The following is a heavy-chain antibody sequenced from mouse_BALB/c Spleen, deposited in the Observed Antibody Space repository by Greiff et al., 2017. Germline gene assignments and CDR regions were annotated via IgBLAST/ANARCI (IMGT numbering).Heavy chain of an antibody. D-gene: IGHD2-3*01. CDR2: ISSGSSTI. V-gene: IGHV5-17*02. CDR1: GFTFSSFG. CDR3: ARGGKDGYYDY. Sequence: EVKLMESGGGLVQPGGSRKLSCAASGFTFSSFGMHWVRQAPEKGLEWVAYISSGSSTIYYADTVKGRFTISRDNPKNTLFLQMTSLRSEDTAMYYCARGGKDGYYDYWGQGTTLTVSS. J-gene: IGHJ2*01.